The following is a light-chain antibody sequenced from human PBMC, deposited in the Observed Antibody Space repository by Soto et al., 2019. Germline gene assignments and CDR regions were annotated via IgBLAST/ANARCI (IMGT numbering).Light chain of an antibody. Sequence: DIQMTQSPSTLSGSVGDRVTITCRASQTISSWLAWYQQKPGKAPKLLIYAASSLQSGVPSRFSGAGSGTDFTLTISSLQTEDFATYYCQQANSFPFTFGPGTKVDIK. V-gene: IGKV1-12*02. CDR1: QTISSW. CDR3: QQANSFPFT. J-gene: IGKJ3*01. CDR2: AAS.